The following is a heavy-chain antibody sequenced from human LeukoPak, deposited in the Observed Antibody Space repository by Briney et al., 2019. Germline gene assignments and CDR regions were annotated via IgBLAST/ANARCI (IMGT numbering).Heavy chain of an antibody. Sequence: GGSLRLSCAASGFTFDDYAMHWVRQAPGKGLEWVSGISWNSGSIGYADSVKGRFTISRDNAKNSLYLQTNSLRAEDTALYYCAKDGVGLRYYFDYWGQGTLVTVSS. D-gene: IGHD3-3*01. CDR1: GFTFDDYA. J-gene: IGHJ4*02. V-gene: IGHV3-9*01. CDR3: AKDGVGLRYYFDY. CDR2: ISWNSGSI.